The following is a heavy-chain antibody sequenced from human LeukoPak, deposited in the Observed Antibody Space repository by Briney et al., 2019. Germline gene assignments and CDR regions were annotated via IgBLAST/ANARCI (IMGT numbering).Heavy chain of an antibody. CDR1: GGSISSSNW. CDR2: IYHSGST. CDR3: ARDGSSWYFNYYYYGMDV. Sequence: PSETLSLTCAVSGGSISSSNWWSWVRQPPGKGLEWIGEIYHSGSTNYNPSLKSRVTISVDKSKNQFSLKLSSVTAADTAVYYCARDGSSWYFNYYYYGMDVWGQGTTVTASS. D-gene: IGHD6-13*01. V-gene: IGHV4-4*02. J-gene: IGHJ6*02.